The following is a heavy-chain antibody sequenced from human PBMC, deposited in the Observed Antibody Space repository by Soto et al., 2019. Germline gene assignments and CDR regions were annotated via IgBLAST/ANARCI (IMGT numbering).Heavy chain of an antibody. V-gene: IGHV4-31*03. D-gene: IGHD1-20*01. Sequence: SETLSLTCTVSGGSISSGGYYWSWIRQHPGKGLEWIGYIYYSGSTYYNPSLKSRVTISVDTSKNQFSLKLSSVTAADTAVYYCARGGITGTPYFDYWGQGTLVTVSS. J-gene: IGHJ4*02. CDR1: GGSISSGGYY. CDR2: IYYSGST. CDR3: ARGGITGTPYFDY.